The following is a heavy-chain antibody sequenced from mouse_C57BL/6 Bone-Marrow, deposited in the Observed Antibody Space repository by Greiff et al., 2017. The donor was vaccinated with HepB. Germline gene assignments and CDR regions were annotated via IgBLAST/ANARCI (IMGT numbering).Heavy chain of an antibody. CDR2: IYPRGGNT. D-gene: IGHD1-1*01. CDR1: GYTFTSYG. V-gene: IGHV1-81*01. CDR3: ARRDYYGSSYDWYFDV. J-gene: IGHJ1*03. Sequence: VQLQQSGAELARPGASVKLSCKASGYTFTSYGISWVKQRTGQGLEWIGEIYPRGGNTYYNEKFKGKATLTADKSSSTAYMQLRSLTSEDSAVYFCARRDYYGSSYDWYFDVWGTGTTVTVSS.